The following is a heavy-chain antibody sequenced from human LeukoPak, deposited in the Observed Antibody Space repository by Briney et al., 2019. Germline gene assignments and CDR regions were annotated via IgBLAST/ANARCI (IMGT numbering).Heavy chain of an antibody. D-gene: IGHD4-23*01. CDR2: ISSNGGST. Sequence: GGSLRLSCAASGFTFSSYAMHWVRQAPGKGLEYVSAISSNGGSTYYANSVKGRFTISRDNSKNTLYLQMGSLRAEDMAVYYCARGRATVVTSIFDYWGQGTLVTVSS. CDR1: GFTFSSYA. J-gene: IGHJ4*02. V-gene: IGHV3-64*01. CDR3: ARGRATVVTSIFDY.